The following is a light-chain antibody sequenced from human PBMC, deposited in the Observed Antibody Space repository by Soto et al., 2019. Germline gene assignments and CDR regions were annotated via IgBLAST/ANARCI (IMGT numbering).Light chain of an antibody. V-gene: IGKV3-15*01. CDR3: QHYKSWALS. CDR1: QSMGST. Sequence: IVMTQSPATLSVSPGERATLSCRASQSMGSTLAWYQQKPGQTPSLLIYDASTRATGIPARFSGIGSGTEFTLIISSLQSEDFAVYYCQHYKSWALSFGGGTKVEI. CDR2: DAS. J-gene: IGKJ4*01.